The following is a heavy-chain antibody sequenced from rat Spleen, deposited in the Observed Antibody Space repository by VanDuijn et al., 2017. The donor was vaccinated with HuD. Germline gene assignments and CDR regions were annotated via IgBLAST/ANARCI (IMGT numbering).Heavy chain of an antibody. J-gene: IGHJ2*01. Sequence: MQLQESGPGLVKPSQSLSLTCSVTDYSITSSYRWTWIRKFPGNKLEWMAYINSAGSTVYNPSLTSRISITRDTSKNQFFLRVNSVITEGTATYYCARSEESTYISFDHWGQGVMVTVSS. D-gene: IGHD1-2*01. CDR1: DYSITSSYR. V-gene: IGHV3-3*01. CDR3: ARSEESTYISFDH. CDR2: INSAGST.